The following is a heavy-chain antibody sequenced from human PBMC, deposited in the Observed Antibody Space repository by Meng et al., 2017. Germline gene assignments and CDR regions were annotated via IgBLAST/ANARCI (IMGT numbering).Heavy chain of an antibody. V-gene: IGHV2-70*04. CDR3: ARMVVNTGFDY. Sequence: SGPTLVKPTQTLTLTCTFSVFSLSTSGMRVIWIRQPPGKALEWLARIDWDDDKFYSTPLKIRLTISKDTSKNQVVLTMTNMDPVDIATYYCARMVVNTGFDYWGQGTLVTVSS. D-gene: IGHD1-14*01. J-gene: IGHJ4*02. CDR1: VFSLSTSGMR. CDR2: IDWDDDK.